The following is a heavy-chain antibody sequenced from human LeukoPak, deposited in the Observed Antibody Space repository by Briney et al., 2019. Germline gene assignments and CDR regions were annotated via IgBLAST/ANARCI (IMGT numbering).Heavy chain of an antibody. CDR2: PYSRESP. D-gene: IGHD1-1*01. Sequence: PSKTLSLTCTVSGVSISTYYWNWIRQSPGKGLEWIVYPYSRESPNYTPSLKRRVTISVDTSKNHFSLTLSSVTAADTAVYYCARLQPNSGEWAFDIWGQGTMVTVSS. V-gene: IGHV4-59*01. CDR3: ARLQPNSGEWAFDI. CDR1: GVSISTYY. J-gene: IGHJ3*02.